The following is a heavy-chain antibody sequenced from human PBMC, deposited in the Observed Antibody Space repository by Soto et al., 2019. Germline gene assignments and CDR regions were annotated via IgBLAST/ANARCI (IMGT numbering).Heavy chain of an antibody. Sequence: GESLKISCHGSGYTFFSFWIVWVRQVPGKGLEWVGRIDPGGSSATYSPTFQGHVTISADRSTRSAYLQWRSLRASDTAIYFCARRYCSRADCYSDSWGQGSLVTVSS. J-gene: IGHJ4*02. V-gene: IGHV5-10-1*01. CDR3: ARRYCSRADCYSDS. CDR2: IDPGGSSA. CDR1: GYTFFSFW. D-gene: IGHD2-2*01.